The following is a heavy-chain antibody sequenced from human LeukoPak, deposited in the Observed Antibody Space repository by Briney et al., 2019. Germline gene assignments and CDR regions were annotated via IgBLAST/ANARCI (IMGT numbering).Heavy chain of an antibody. D-gene: IGHD3-16*01. V-gene: IGHV4-34*01. Sequence: SETLSLTCAVYGGSFSGYYWSWIRQPPGKGLEWIGEINHSGSTNYNPSLKSRVTILVDTSKNQFSLKLSSVTAADTAVYYCARGRHLEGYGYWGQGTLVTVSS. CDR3: ARGRHLEGYGY. CDR2: INHSGST. CDR1: GGSFSGYY. J-gene: IGHJ4*02.